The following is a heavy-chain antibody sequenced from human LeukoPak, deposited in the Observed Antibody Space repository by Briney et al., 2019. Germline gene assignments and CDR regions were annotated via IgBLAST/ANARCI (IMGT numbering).Heavy chain of an antibody. V-gene: IGHV3-74*01. J-gene: IGHJ4*02. CDR1: GFVFSDYY. Sequence: GSLRLSCSASGFVFSDYYMHWVRQAPGKGLVWVSHINGDGSNVNYADSVKGRLTISRDNSKNTLFLQMNSLRADDTAIYYCAKRDFWGQGTLVTVSS. CDR2: INGDGSNV. CDR3: AKRDF.